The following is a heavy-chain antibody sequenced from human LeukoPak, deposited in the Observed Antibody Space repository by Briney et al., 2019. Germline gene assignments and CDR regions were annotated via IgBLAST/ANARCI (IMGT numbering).Heavy chain of an antibody. Sequence: SETLSLTCAVYGGSFSGYYWSWIRQPPGKGPEWIGEINHSGSTNYNPSLKSRVTISVDTSKNQFSLKLSSVTAADTAVYYCARRSRSHHRNWFDPWGQGTLVTVSS. J-gene: IGHJ5*02. CDR2: INHSGST. V-gene: IGHV4-34*01. CDR1: GGSFSGYY. D-gene: IGHD1-14*01. CDR3: ARRSRSHHRNWFDP.